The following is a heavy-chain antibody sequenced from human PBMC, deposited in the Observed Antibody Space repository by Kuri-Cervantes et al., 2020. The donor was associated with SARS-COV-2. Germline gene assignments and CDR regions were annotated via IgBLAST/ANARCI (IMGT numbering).Heavy chain of an antibody. CDR1: GFTFDDYA. Sequence: GGSLRLSCAASGFTFDDYAMHWVRQAPGKGLEWVSGISWNSGSIGYADSVKGRFTISRDNAKNTLYLQMNSLRTEDTAVYFCARDVAGRSSLWGQGTMVTVSS. V-gene: IGHV3-9*01. D-gene: IGHD6-6*01. CDR2: ISWNSGSI. CDR3: ARDVAGRSSL. J-gene: IGHJ3*01.